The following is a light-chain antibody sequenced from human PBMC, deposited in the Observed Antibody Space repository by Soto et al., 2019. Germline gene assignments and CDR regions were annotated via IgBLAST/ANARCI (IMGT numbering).Light chain of an antibody. CDR1: HDITNY. J-gene: IGKJ5*01. CDR3: QQYNEWPPFT. V-gene: IGKV1-33*01. CDR2: DAS. Sequence: IQMTLSPFFLSTSVGDRVTITCPASHDITNYLNWYQQKPGKAPKLLIYDASMLETGVPSRFSGGGSGTHFTFTISSLQSEDFAVYYCQQYNEWPPFTVGQGTRLEI.